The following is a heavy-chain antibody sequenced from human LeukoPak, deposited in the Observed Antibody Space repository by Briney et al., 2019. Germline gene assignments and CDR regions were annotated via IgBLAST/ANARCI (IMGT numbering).Heavy chain of an antibody. D-gene: IGHD3-3*01. J-gene: IGHJ4*02. Sequence: GSLRLSCAASGSTFSDYSMGWIRQAPGKGLEWVSYIRSSGNTIYYADSVRGRFTISRDNAKNSLYLQMNSLRAEDAAVYYCARADYDFWSGYSPYYFDYWGQGTLVTVSS. V-gene: IGHV3-11*04. CDR1: GSTFSDYS. CDR2: IRSSGNTI. CDR3: ARADYDFWSGYSPYYFDY.